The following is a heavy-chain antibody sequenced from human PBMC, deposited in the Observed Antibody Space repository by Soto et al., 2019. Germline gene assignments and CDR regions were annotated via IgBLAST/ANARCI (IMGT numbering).Heavy chain of an antibody. J-gene: IGHJ1*01. CDR3: VRDRVDSGYPEHFQH. CDR2: IYSGGST. Sequence: EVQLVESGGGLIQPGGSLRLSCAASGFTVSSNYMSWVRQAPGKGLEWVSVIYSGGSTYYADSVKGRFTISRDNSKNTLYLQMTSLRAEDTAGYYCVRDRVDSGYPEHFQHWGEGTLVTVSS. V-gene: IGHV3-53*01. CDR1: GFTVSSNY. D-gene: IGHD3-22*01.